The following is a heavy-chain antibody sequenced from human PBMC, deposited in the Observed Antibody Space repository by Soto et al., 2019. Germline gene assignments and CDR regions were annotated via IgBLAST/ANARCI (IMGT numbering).Heavy chain of an antibody. J-gene: IGHJ3*01. CDR2: IYSSGKT. D-gene: IGHD2-2*01. CDR3: ARERAYQMFGDDALDF. CDR1: GGSLNNYN. V-gene: IGHV4-4*07. Sequence: SETLSLTCTVSGGSLNNYNWNWIRQSAGTGLEWIGRIYSSGKTYYNPSLKSRVTLSLDMLNNQISLKVTSVTAADTAMYYCARERAYQMFGDDALDFWGLGTMVTVSS.